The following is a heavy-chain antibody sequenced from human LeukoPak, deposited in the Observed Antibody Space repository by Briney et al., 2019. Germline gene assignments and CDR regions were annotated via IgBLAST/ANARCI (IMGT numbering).Heavy chain of an antibody. CDR3: AREYCSSSCYFDY. D-gene: IGHD2-2*01. V-gene: IGHV4-30-4*01. J-gene: IGHJ4*02. Sequence: PSETLSLTCTVSGGSISSGDYYWSWIRQPPGKGLEWIAYMYYSGSTYYNPSLKSRVTMSADTSKNQLSLNLTSVTAADTAVYYCAREYCSSSCYFDYWGQGTLVTVSS. CDR1: GGSISSGDYY. CDR2: MYYSGST.